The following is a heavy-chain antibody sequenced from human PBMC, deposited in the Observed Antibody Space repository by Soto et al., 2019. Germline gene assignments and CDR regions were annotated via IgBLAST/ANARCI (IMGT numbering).Heavy chain of an antibody. CDR1: GYTFTSYG. D-gene: IGHD2-8*01. CDR3: ARGGCTNGVCYEGNWFDP. J-gene: IGHJ5*02. Sequence: ASVKVSCKASGYTFTSYGISWVRQAPGQGLEWMGWISAYSGNTNYAQKLQGRVTMTTDTSTSTAYMELRSLRSDDTAVYYCARGGCTNGVCYEGNWFDPWGQGTLVTVSS. CDR2: ISAYSGNT. V-gene: IGHV1-18*01.